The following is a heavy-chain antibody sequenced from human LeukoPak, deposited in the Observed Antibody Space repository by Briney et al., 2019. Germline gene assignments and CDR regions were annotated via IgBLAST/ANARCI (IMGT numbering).Heavy chain of an antibody. CDR3: ARGFDSSGYYRSPIDY. D-gene: IGHD3-22*01. V-gene: IGHV3-7*01. CDR2: TKQDGSEK. J-gene: IGHJ4*02. Sequence: GGSLRLSCAASVFTFSNYWMSWVRQAPGKGLEWVANTKQDGSEKYYVDSVKGRFTISRDNAKNSLYLQMNSLRAEDTAVYYCARGFDSSGYYRSPIDYWGQGTLVTVSS. CDR1: VFTFSNYW.